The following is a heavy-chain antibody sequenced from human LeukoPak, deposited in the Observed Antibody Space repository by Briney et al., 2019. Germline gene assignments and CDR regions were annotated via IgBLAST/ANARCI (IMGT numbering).Heavy chain of an antibody. Sequence: SETLSLTCTVSGGSISSSSYYWGWIRQPPGKGLEWIGSIYHSGSTYYNPSLKSRVTISVDTSKNQFSLKLSSVTAADTAVYYCARERVDTAMVKNDYFDYWGQGTLVTVSS. CDR2: IYHSGST. CDR3: ARERVDTAMVKNDYFDY. D-gene: IGHD5-18*01. V-gene: IGHV4-39*07. J-gene: IGHJ4*02. CDR1: GGSISSSSYY.